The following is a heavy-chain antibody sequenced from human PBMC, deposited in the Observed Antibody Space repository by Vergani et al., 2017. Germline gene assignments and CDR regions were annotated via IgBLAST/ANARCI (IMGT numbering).Heavy chain of an antibody. V-gene: IGHV1-2*02. CDR2: INPNSGGT. D-gene: IGHD3-10*01. CDR3: ARDRGRITMVRGVSYGMDV. J-gene: IGHJ6*02. Sequence: QVQLVQSGAEVKKPGASVKVSCKASGYTFTGYYMHWVRQAPGQGLEWMGWINPNSGGTNYAQKFQGRVTMTRDTSISTAYMELSRLISDDTAGYYCARDRGRITMVRGVSYGMDVWGQGTTVTVSS. CDR1: GYTFTGYY.